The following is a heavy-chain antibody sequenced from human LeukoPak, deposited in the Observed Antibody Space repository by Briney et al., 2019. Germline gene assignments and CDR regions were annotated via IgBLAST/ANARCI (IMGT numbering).Heavy chain of an antibody. CDR3: TRAPPYASGWSKGVLDC. Sequence: SGTLSLTCAVSGDSISNDNWWSWVRQPPGKGLEWIGEIYHSGSTNYNPSLQSRVTISVDKSKNQFSLKVSSVTAADTAMYYCTRAPPYASGWSKGVLDCWGQGTLVTVSS. J-gene: IGHJ4*02. V-gene: IGHV4-4*02. CDR2: IYHSGST. D-gene: IGHD6-19*01. CDR1: GDSISNDNW.